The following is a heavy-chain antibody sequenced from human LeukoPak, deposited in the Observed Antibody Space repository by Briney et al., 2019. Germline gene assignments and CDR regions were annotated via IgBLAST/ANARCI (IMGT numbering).Heavy chain of an antibody. CDR1: GYTFTSYY. J-gene: IGHJ4*02. Sequence: ASVKVSCKASGYTFTSYYMHCVRQAPGQGLEWMGIINPSGGSTSYAQKFQGRVTMTRDTSTSTVYMELSSLRSEDTAVYYCARDLTEDSSGYHLFPPFDYWGQGTLVTVSS. CDR3: ARDLTEDSSGYHLFPPFDY. V-gene: IGHV1-46*01. CDR2: INPSGGST. D-gene: IGHD3-22*01.